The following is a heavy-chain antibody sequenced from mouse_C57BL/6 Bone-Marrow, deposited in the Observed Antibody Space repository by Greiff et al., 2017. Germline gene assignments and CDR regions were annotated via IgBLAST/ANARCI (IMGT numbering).Heavy chain of an antibody. Sequence: LVESGAELARPGASVKLSCKASGYTFTSYGISWVKQRTGQGLEWIGEIYPRSGNTYYNEKFKGKATLTADKSSSTAYMELRSLTSEDSAVYFCARGPLNWYFDVWGTGTTVTVSS. CDR2: IYPRSGNT. V-gene: IGHV1-81*01. J-gene: IGHJ1*03. CDR1: GYTFTSYG. CDR3: ARGPLNWYFDV.